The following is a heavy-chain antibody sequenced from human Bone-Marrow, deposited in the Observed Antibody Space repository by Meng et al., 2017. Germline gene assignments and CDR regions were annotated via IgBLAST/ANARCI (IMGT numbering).Heavy chain of an antibody. D-gene: IGHD1-20*01. V-gene: IGHV4-4*02. Sequence: QVQLQESGPGLVKPSGTLSLTCTVSGDSISSDIWWSWVRQPPGKGLEWIGEVYHRGDTNYNPSLKSRVDISVDTSKNQFSLKLSSVTAADTAVYYCARETAITGNDYWGQGTLVTVSS. CDR1: GDSISSDIW. CDR2: VYHRGDT. CDR3: ARETAITGNDY. J-gene: IGHJ4*02.